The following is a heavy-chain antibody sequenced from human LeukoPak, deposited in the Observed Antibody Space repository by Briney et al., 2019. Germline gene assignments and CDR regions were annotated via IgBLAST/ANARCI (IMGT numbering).Heavy chain of an antibody. V-gene: IGHV4-61*01. D-gene: IGHD6-13*01. CDR1: GGSVSSGSYY. Sequence: SSETLSLTCTVSGGSVSSGSYYWSWIRQPPGKGLEWIGYIYYSGSTNYNPSLKSRVTISVDTSKNQFSLKLSSVTAADTAEYYCARHEPGYSSSWDTRYYYYGMDVWGQGTTVTVSS. J-gene: IGHJ6*02. CDR3: ARHEPGYSSSWDTRYYYYGMDV. CDR2: IYYSGST.